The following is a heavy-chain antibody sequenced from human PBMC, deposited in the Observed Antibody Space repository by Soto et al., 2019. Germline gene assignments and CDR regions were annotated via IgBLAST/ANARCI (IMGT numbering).Heavy chain of an antibody. J-gene: IGHJ3*02. CDR2: VSGSGGST. Sequence: GGSLRLSCAASGFTFSYYAMSWVRQAPGKGLEWVSTVSGSGGSTYYADSVKGQFTISRDNSKNTVYLQMNSLRAEDTAVYYCAKFGCGSTSWYLDAFDIWGQGTMVTVSS. CDR1: GFTFSYYA. CDR3: AKFGCGSTSWYLDAFDI. V-gene: IGHV3-23*01. D-gene: IGHD2-2*01.